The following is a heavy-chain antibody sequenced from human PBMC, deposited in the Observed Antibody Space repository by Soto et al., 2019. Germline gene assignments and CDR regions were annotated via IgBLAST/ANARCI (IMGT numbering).Heavy chain of an antibody. D-gene: IGHD2-15*01. Sequence: QITLKESGPTLVKPTQTLTLTCTFSGFSLSTSGVGVGWIRQPPGKALEWLALIYWNDDKRYSPSLKSRLTTPKNTSQNQVVLTMTNMDPVDPATYYCPHRPSYCSGGSCYSGFDYWGQGTLVTVSS. CDR2: IYWNDDK. J-gene: IGHJ4*02. CDR1: GFSLSTSGVG. V-gene: IGHV2-5*01. CDR3: PHRPSYCSGGSCYSGFDY.